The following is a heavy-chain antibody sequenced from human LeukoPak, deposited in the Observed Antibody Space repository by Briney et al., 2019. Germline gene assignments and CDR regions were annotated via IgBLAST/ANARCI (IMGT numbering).Heavy chain of an antibody. J-gene: IGHJ6*02. D-gene: IGHD3-9*01. CDR1: GGSFSGYY. CDR3: ARGVDDIIPRPYYYGMDV. V-gene: IGHV4-34*01. CDR2: INHSGST. Sequence: PSETLSLTCAVYGGSFSGYYWSWIRQPPGKGLEWIGEINHSGSTNYNPSLKSRVTISVDTSKNQFSLKLSSVTAADTAVYYCARGVDDIIPRPYYYGMDVWGQGTTVTVSS.